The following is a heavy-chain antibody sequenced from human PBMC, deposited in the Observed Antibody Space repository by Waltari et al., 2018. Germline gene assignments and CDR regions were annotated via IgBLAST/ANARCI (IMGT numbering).Heavy chain of an antibody. V-gene: IGHV4-59*11. J-gene: IGHJ3*02. Sequence: QVQLQESGPGLVKPSETLSLTCTVSGGSISSHYWSWIRQPPGKGLEWIGYIYYSGSTNYNPSLKSRVTISVDTSKNQFSLKLSSVTAADTAVYYCAREPLMVDCSGGSCYSDAFDIWGQGTMVTVSS. D-gene: IGHD2-15*01. CDR2: IYYSGST. CDR1: GGSISSHY. CDR3: AREPLMVDCSGGSCYSDAFDI.